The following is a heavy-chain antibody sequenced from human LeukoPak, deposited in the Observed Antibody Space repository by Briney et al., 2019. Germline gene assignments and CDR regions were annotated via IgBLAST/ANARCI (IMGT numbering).Heavy chain of an antibody. D-gene: IGHD6-19*01. V-gene: IGHV4-39*01. CDR1: GGSLNSSSYY. J-gene: IGHJ5*02. Sequence: PSETLSLTCTVSGGSLNSSSYYWGWIRQPPGKGLEWIGIIYYSGTTYYNPSLKSRVTISVDRSKNQFSLRLSSVTAADTAVYYCARRTVVAGTNWFDPWGQGTLVTVSS. CDR2: IYYSGTT. CDR3: ARRTVVAGTNWFDP.